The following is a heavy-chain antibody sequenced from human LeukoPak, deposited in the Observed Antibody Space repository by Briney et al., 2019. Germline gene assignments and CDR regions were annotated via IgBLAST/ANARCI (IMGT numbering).Heavy chain of an antibody. Sequence: GGSLRLSCAVSGFTFSSYDMNWVRQAPGKGLEWVSSISSSSNYIHYADSVKGRFTISRDNVKNSLYLQMNSLRAEDTAVYFCARGTLGAWGWWGQGTLVTVSA. V-gene: IGHV3-21*01. CDR1: GFTFSSYD. D-gene: IGHD6-19*01. J-gene: IGHJ4*02. CDR3: ARGTLGAWGW. CDR2: ISSSSNYI.